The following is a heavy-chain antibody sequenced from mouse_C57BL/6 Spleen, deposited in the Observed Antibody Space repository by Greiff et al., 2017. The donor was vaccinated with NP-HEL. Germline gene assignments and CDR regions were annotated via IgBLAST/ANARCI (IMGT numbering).Heavy chain of an antibody. Sequence: EVKLVESGGGLVKPGGSLKLSCAASGFTFSSYTMSWVRQTPEKRLEWVATISGGGGNTYYPDSVKGRFTISRDNAKNTLYLQMSSLRSEDTALYYCARRRAYSSGYDYFDYWGQGTTLTVSS. CDR3: ARRRAYSSGYDYFDY. V-gene: IGHV5-9*01. CDR2: ISGGGGNT. CDR1: GFTFSSYT. J-gene: IGHJ2*01. D-gene: IGHD3-2*02.